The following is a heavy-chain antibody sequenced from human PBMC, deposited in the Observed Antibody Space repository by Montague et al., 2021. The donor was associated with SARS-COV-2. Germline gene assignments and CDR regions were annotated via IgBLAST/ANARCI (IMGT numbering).Heavy chain of an antibody. CDR2: IYTSGTT. Sequence: TLSLTCTVSGGSISSGSYYWSWIRQPAGKGLEWIGRIYTSGTTDYSFSLKSRVTISVDTSKNQFSLKLTSVTAADTAVYYCARAHRGSWAHLGNWGQGSLVTVSS. CDR1: GGSISSGSYY. J-gene: IGHJ4*02. CDR3: ARAHRGSWAHLGN. V-gene: IGHV4-61*02. D-gene: IGHD3-16*01.